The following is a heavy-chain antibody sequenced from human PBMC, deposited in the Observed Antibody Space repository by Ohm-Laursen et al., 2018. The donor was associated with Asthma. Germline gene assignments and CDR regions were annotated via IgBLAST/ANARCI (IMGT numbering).Heavy chain of an antibody. V-gene: IGHV3-30-3*01. J-gene: IGHJ4*02. CDR2: ISYDGSNK. CDR1: GFTFSSYA. Sequence: RSLRLSCAASGFTFSSYAMHWVRQAPDKGLEWVAVISYDGSNKYYADSVKGRFTISRDNSKNTLYLQMNSLRAEDTAVYYCARDRTVTIYYFDYWGQGTLVTVSS. CDR3: ARDRTVTIYYFDY. D-gene: IGHD4-17*01.